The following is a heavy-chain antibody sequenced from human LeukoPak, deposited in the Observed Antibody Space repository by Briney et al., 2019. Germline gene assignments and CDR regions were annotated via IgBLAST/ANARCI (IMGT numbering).Heavy chain of an antibody. CDR1: SDSISSYY. CDR3: ARVMWYYDSSGYYYYFDY. V-gene: IGHV4-59*08. J-gene: IGHJ4*02. Sequence: SETLSLTCSVSSDSISSYYWNWIRQTPGKGLEWIGYINYSGSTKYNPSLTSRVTISIDTSQNQFSLNLRSVTAADTAVYYCARVMWYYDSSGYYYYFDYWGQGTLVTVSS. CDR2: INYSGST. D-gene: IGHD3-22*01.